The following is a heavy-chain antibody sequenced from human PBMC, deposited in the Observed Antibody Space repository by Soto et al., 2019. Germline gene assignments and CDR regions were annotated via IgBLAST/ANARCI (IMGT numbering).Heavy chain of an antibody. V-gene: IGHV1-69*01. CDR3: ARDNDYGGKRRLGNWFDP. Sequence: QVQLVQSGAEVKKPGSSVKVSCKASGGTFSSYAISWVRQAPGQGLEWMGGIIPIFGTANYAQKFQGRVTITADESTSTAYMERSSLRSEDTAVYYCARDNDYGGKRRLGNWFDPWGQGTLVTVSS. D-gene: IGHD4-17*01. CDR1: GGTFSSYA. CDR2: IIPIFGTA. J-gene: IGHJ5*02.